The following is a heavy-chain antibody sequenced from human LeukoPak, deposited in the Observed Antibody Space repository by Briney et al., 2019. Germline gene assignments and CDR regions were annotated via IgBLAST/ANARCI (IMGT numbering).Heavy chain of an antibody. CDR1: EFTFSYYW. D-gene: IGHD6-19*01. V-gene: IGHV3-7*01. CDR2: IKQDGSEK. J-gene: IGHJ4*02. Sequence: GGSLRLSCAGSEFTFSYYWMSWVRQAPGKGLEWVASIKQDGSEKYYVDSVKGRLTISRDNAKSSLYLQMSSLRADDTAVYYCARGLSYAVAYGDYWGQGTLVTVSS. CDR3: ARGLSYAVAYGDY.